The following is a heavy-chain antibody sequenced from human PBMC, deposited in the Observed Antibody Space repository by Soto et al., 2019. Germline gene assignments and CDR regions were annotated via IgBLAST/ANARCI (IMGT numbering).Heavy chain of an antibody. V-gene: IGHV1-69*04. CDR2: IIPILGIA. J-gene: IGHJ6*02. Sequence: SVKVSCKASGYTFTRYGISWVRQAPGQGLEWMGRIIPILGIANYAQKFQGRVTITADKSTSTAYMELSSLRSEDTAVYYCARDRGSGTESYYYYGMDVWGQGTTVTVSS. CDR3: ARDRGSGTESYYYYGMDV. D-gene: IGHD1-7*01. CDR1: GYTFTRYG.